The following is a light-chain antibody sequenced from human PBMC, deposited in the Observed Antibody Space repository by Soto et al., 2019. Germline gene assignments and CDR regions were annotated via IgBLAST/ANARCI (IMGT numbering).Light chain of an antibody. CDR2: GAS. CDR3: QQYYNWRPR. Sequence: EVVMTQSPATLSVSPGDTATLSCRASQSVSSSLAWYQQKPGQAPRLLIYGASTRATGVPARFSGSGSGTEFTLTISRLQSEDFAIYYCQQYYNWRPRFGQGTKVEIK. J-gene: IGKJ1*01. V-gene: IGKV3-15*01. CDR1: QSVSSS.